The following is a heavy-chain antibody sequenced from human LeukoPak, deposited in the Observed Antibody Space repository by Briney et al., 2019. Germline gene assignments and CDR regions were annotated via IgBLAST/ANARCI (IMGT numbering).Heavy chain of an antibody. D-gene: IGHD5-12*01. CDR3: ARVGGYSGYDWADDAFDI. Sequence: ASVTVSCKASGYTFTSYDINWVRQATGQGREGMGWMNPNSGNTGYAQKFQGRVTITRNTCISTAYMELSSLRSEDTAVYYCARVGGYSGYDWADDAFDIWGQGTMVTVSS. CDR2: MNPNSGNT. J-gene: IGHJ3*02. V-gene: IGHV1-8*03. CDR1: GYTFTSYD.